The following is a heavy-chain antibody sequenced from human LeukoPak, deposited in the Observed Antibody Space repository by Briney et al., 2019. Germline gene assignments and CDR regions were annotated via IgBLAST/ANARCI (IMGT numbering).Heavy chain of an antibody. CDR3: ARSVGATMRKNLYFDY. Sequence: GGSLRLSCAASGFTVSSNYMSWVRQAPGKGLEWVSLIYSGGSTYYADSVKGRFTISRDNSKNTLDLQMDSLGAEDTAVYYCARSVGATMRKNLYFDYWGQGTLVTVSS. D-gene: IGHD1-26*01. CDR1: GFTVSSNY. CDR2: IYSGGST. V-gene: IGHV3-53*01. J-gene: IGHJ4*02.